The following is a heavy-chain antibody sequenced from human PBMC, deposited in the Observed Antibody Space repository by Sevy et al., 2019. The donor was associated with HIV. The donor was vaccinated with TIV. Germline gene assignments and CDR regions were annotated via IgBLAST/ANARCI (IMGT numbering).Heavy chain of an antibody. Sequence: ASVKVSCKASGYTFTSYDINWVRQATGQGLEWMGWMNPNSGNTGYAQTFQGRVTMNRNTSKSTAYMELRSLRSEDTAVYYWARGGAMVREDIITTMYYYYIDVWGKGTTVTVSS. J-gene: IGHJ6*03. V-gene: IGHV1-8*01. D-gene: IGHD3-10*01. CDR2: MNPNSGNT. CDR3: ARGGAMVREDIITTMYYYYIDV. CDR1: GYTFTSYD.